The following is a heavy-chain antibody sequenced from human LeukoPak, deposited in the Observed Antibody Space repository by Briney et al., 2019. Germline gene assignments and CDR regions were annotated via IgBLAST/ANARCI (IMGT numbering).Heavy chain of an antibody. V-gene: IGHV3-73*01. J-gene: IGHJ4*02. Sequence: GGSLRLSCAASGFTFSGSAMHWVRQASGKGLEWVGRIRSKANSYATAYAASVKGRFTISRDDSKNTAYLQMNSLRTEDTAVYYCTSRGGTSPFRVYWGQGTLVTVSS. D-gene: IGHD4-23*01. CDR2: IRSKANSYAT. CDR1: GFTFSGSA. CDR3: TSRGGTSPFRVY.